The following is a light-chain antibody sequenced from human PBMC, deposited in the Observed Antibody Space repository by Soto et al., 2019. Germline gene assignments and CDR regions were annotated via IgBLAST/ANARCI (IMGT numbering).Light chain of an antibody. J-gene: IGLJ1*01. Sequence: HSALTQPASLSGSPGQSITISCTGTSSGIGAYDYVSWFQQHPGKAPKLMISEVNNRPSGVSNRFSGSKSGNTAYLTISGLQVEDEADYFCFSFTTTSTHVFGTGTKVTVL. CDR3: FSFTTTSTHV. V-gene: IGLV2-14*01. CDR2: EVN. CDR1: SSGIGAYDY.